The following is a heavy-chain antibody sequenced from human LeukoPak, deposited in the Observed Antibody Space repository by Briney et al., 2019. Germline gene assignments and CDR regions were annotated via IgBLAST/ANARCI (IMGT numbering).Heavy chain of an antibody. D-gene: IGHD4-23*01. CDR3: ARDQLRGTASDY. CDR1: GFTFSSYE. Sequence: GGSLRLSCAASGFTFSSYEMIWVRQAPGKGLEWVSYISSSGSAIYYADSVKGRFTISRDNARNSLYLQMNSLRAEDTAVYYCARDQLRGTASDYWGQGTLVIVSS. V-gene: IGHV3-48*03. CDR2: ISSSGSAI. J-gene: IGHJ4*02.